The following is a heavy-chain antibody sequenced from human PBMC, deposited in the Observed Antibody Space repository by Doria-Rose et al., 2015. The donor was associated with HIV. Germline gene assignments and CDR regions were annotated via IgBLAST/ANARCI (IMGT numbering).Heavy chain of an antibody. CDR2: IYPGDSDT. D-gene: IGHD3-3*01. CDR3: ARHGLGAYDFYMDV. J-gene: IGHJ6*03. Sequence: QMPGKGLEWMGTIYPGDSDTRYSSSFQGQVTISADKSISTAYLQWSSLKASDTAMYYCARHGLGAYDFYMDVWGKGTTVTVSS. V-gene: IGHV5-51*01.